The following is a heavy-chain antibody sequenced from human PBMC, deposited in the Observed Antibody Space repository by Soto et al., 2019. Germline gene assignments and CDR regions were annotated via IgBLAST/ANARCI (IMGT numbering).Heavy chain of an antibody. V-gene: IGHV1-69*01. CDR2: IIPIFGTS. Sequence: QVQLVQSGAEVKKPGSSVKVSCKASGVTFSSYAISWVRQAPGQGLEWMGGIIPIFGTSNYAQKFQGRVTITADDSASTAYMELSSLRSEDTAVYYCATLSDTAMVGGSVFFYGMDVWGQGTTGTVSS. CDR1: GVTFSSYA. D-gene: IGHD5-18*01. J-gene: IGHJ6*02. CDR3: ATLSDTAMVGGSVFFYGMDV.